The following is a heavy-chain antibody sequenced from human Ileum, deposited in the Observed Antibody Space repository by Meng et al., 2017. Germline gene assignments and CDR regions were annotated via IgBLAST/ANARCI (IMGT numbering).Heavy chain of an antibody. D-gene: IGHD6-13*01. J-gene: IGHJ4*02. CDR2: ISSSSSYI. CDR3: ARDSSSWSFDY. V-gene: IGHV3-21*01. Sequence: GESLKISCAASGFTLSSYSMNWVRQAPGKGLEWVSSISSSSSYIYYADSVKGRFTISRDNAKNSLYLQMNSLRAEDTAVYYCARDSSSWSFDYWGQGTLVTVSS. CDR1: GFTLSSYS.